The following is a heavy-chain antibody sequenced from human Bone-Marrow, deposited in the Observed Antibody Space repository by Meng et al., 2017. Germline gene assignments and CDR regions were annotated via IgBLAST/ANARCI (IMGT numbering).Heavy chain of an antibody. V-gene: IGHV1-2*06. CDR1: GYNFPDYY. Sequence: QVALVQPAVGVKQPGASVKVSCKPSGYNFPDYYIHWVRRAPGQGLEWMGRINPKSGDTHYAQKFQARVTMTGDTSISTAYMELSRLRSDDTAVYYCVRDENISLGKLFGDYWGQGALVTVSS. D-gene: IGHD2-21*01. CDR3: VRDENISLGKLFGDY. CDR2: INPKSGDT. J-gene: IGHJ4*02.